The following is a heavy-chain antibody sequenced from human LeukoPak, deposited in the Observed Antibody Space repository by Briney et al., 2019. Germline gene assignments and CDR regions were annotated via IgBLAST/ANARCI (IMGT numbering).Heavy chain of an antibody. CDR2: INAGNGNT. D-gene: IGHD3-22*01. Sequence: ASVKVSCKASGYTFSNYAINWVRQAPGQRLEWMGWINAGNGNTKYSPKFQGRVTNTRDTSASTAYMELSSLRSEDTAVYYCARGTWVGHGYGYYYSYWGQGTLVTVSS. CDR1: GYTFSNYA. CDR3: ARGTWVGHGYGYYYSY. J-gene: IGHJ4*02. V-gene: IGHV1-3*01.